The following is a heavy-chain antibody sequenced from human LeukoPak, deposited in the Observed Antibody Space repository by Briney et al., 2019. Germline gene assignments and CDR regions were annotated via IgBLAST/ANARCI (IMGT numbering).Heavy chain of an antibody. CDR1: GGSINSGGYY. Sequence: SETLSLTCTVSGGSINSGGYYWSWIRQHPGKGLEWIGYIYYSGSTYYNPSLKSRVTISVDTSKNQFSLKLSSVTAADTAVYYCARDLPHYYDSSGPRYVPGWSAPGGQEPLAPFSS. CDR3: ARDLPHYYDSSGPRYVPGWSAP. V-gene: IGHV4-31*03. CDR2: IYYSGST. J-gene: IGHJ5*02. D-gene: IGHD3-22*01.